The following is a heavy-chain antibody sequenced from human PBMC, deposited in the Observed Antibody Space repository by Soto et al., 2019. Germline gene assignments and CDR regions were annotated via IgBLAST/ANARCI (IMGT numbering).Heavy chain of an antibody. V-gene: IGHV4-31*03. CDR1: GGSISSGGYY. D-gene: IGHD3-3*01. J-gene: IGHJ6*03. CDR3: ARDLSGIFGVAHYSMDF. Sequence: SETLSLTCTVYGGSISSGGYYGSWIRQHKGKGLEWIGYIYYSGSTYHNPSLKRRVTISVDTSKNQSSLKLSSVTAADTAVYYCARDLSGIFGVAHYSMDFWRKGTTVTVSS. CDR2: IYYSGST.